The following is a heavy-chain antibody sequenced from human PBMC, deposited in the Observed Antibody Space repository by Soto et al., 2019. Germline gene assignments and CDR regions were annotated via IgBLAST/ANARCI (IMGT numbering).Heavy chain of an antibody. CDR1: GGSFSGYY. CDR2: INHSGST. CDR3: ARVRPYDFWSGYYQEGFDY. J-gene: IGHJ4*02. V-gene: IGHV4-34*01. Sequence: QVQLQQWGAGLLKPSETLSLTCAVYGGSFSGYYWSWIRQPPGKGLEWIGEINHSGSTNYNPSLKSRVTISVVTSKNQLSLKLSSVTAADTAGYYCARVRPYDFWSGYYQEGFDYWGQGTLVTVSS. D-gene: IGHD3-3*01.